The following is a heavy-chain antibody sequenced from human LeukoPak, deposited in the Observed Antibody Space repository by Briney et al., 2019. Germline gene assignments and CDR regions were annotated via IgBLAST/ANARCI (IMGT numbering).Heavy chain of an antibody. Sequence: GGSLRLSCAASGFTFISFGVNWVRQAPGKGLEWVSYISSSSSTIYYADSVKGRFTISRDNAKNSLYLQMNSLRAEDTAVYYCARRSGWELLWAFDYWGQGTLVTVSS. V-gene: IGHV3-48*04. J-gene: IGHJ4*02. D-gene: IGHD1-26*01. CDR3: ARRSGWELLWAFDY. CDR2: ISSSSSTI. CDR1: GFTFISFG.